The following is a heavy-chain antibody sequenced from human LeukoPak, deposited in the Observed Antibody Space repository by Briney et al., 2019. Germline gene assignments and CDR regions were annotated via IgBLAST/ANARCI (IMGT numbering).Heavy chain of an antibody. CDR3: ARESPAANRDAFDI. J-gene: IGHJ3*02. D-gene: IGHD2-2*01. V-gene: IGHV4-34*01. Sequence: GSLRLSCAVSGFTFTNYAMTWVRQPPGKGLEWIGEINHSGSTNYNPSLKSRVTISVDTSKNQFSLKLSSVTAADTAVYYCARESPAANRDAFDIWGQGTMVTVSS. CDR2: INHSGST. CDR1: GFTFTNYA.